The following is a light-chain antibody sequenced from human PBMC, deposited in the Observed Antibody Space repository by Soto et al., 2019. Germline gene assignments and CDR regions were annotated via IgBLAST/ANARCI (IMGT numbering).Light chain of an antibody. Sequence: IKLTQSPSSLAASVGDRVTMTSQASQDISNYLNWYQQEPGKAPKLLIYDASNLETGVPSRFSGSGSGTDFTFTISSLQPEDIATYYCQQYDNLPLTFGGGTKVDIK. CDR2: DAS. J-gene: IGKJ4*01. V-gene: IGKV1-33*01. CDR3: QQYDNLPLT. CDR1: QDISNY.